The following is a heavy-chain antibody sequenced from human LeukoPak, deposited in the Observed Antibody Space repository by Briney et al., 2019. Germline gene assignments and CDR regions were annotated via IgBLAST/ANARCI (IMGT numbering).Heavy chain of an antibody. D-gene: IGHD1-26*01. Sequence: GESLKISCKCSGYSFTSYWIGWVRQMPGKGLEWMGIIYPGDSDTRYSPSFQGRVTISADKSISTAYLQWSSLKASDTAMYYCARRSGRFLNWFDPWGQGTLVTVSS. CDR3: ARRSGRFLNWFDP. V-gene: IGHV5-51*01. CDR1: GYSFTSYW. CDR2: IYPGDSDT. J-gene: IGHJ5*02.